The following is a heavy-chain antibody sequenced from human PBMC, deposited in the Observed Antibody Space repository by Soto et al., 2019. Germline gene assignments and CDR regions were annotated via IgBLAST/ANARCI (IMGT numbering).Heavy chain of an antibody. CDR3: AKDRRSIILSTKYYSSYGTDV. D-gene: IGHD3-3*02. V-gene: IGHV3-30*18. Sequence: GGSLRLSCAASGFTFSSYGMHWVRQAPGKGLEWVAVISYDGSNKYYADSVKGRFTISRDNSKNTLYLQMNSLRAEDTAVYYCAKDRRSIILSTKYYSSYGTDVWGPATTVTGS. CDR2: ISYDGSNK. CDR1: GFTFSSYG. J-gene: IGHJ6*02.